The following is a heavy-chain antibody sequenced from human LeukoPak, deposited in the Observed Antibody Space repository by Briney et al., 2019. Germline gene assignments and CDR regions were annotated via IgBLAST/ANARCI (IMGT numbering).Heavy chain of an antibody. Sequence: PGGSLRLSCAASGFTFDDYAMHWVRQAPGKGLEWVSGISWNSGSIDYADSVKGRFTISRDNAKNSLYLQMNSLGAEDTALYYCAKDGNGADFWSGYPDYWGQGTLVTVSS. V-gene: IGHV3-9*01. D-gene: IGHD3-3*01. CDR1: GFTFDDYA. J-gene: IGHJ4*02. CDR2: ISWNSGSI. CDR3: AKDGNGADFWSGYPDY.